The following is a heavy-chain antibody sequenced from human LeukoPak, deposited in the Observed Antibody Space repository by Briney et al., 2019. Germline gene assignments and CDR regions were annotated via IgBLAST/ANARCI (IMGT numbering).Heavy chain of an antibody. V-gene: IGHV3-23*01. CDR1: GFTFSSYA. CDR3: AKGLGIQLWPGVDY. D-gene: IGHD5-18*01. J-gene: IGHJ4*02. CDR2: ISDIGAAT. Sequence: TGGSLRLSCAASGFTFSSYAMSWDRQAPGKGLEWVSAISDIGAATNYADSVKGRLTISRDNSKNTLYLQMNSLRAEDTAVYYCAKGLGIQLWPGVDYWGQGTLVTVSS.